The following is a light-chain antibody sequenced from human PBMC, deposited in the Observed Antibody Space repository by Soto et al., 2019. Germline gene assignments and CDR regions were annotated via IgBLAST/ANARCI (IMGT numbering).Light chain of an antibody. J-gene: IGKJ2*01. Sequence: AIQMTQSPSSLSASVGDRVTITCRASQDITNDLGWYQQKPGKAPKLLIYSASSLQSGVPSRFSGSGSGTDFTLTISSLQPEDFATYYCLQDYNYPYNFGQGTKLEIK. CDR2: SAS. CDR1: QDITND. CDR3: LQDYNYPYN. V-gene: IGKV1-6*01.